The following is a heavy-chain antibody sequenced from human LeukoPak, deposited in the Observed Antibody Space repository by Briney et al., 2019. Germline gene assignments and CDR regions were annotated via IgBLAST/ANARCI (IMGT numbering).Heavy chain of an antibody. CDR1: GFTFSNYG. CDR3: AKDVGTMARGVAPNWFDP. V-gene: IGHV3-30*02. D-gene: IGHD3-10*01. CDR2: IRYDGSDK. Sequence: GGSLRLSCAASGFTFSNYGMHWVRQAPNKGLEWVAFIRYDGSDKYYADAVKGRFTISRDNSKNTLYLQMNSLRAEDTAVYYCAKDVGTMARGVAPNWFDPWGQGTLVTVSS. J-gene: IGHJ5*02.